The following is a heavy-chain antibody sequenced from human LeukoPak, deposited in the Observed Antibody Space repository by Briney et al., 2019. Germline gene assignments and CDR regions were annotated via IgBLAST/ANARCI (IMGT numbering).Heavy chain of an antibody. Sequence: GGSLRLSCAASGFNFSDYYMTWIRQAPGKGLEWVSYISGGSSYTNYADSVKGRFTISRDNAKNSLYLQMNSLRAEDTAVYYCASRGDTSGYYYFDYWGQGTLVTVSS. D-gene: IGHD3-22*01. CDR2: ISGGSSYT. J-gene: IGHJ4*02. CDR1: GFNFSDYY. CDR3: ASRGDTSGYYYFDY. V-gene: IGHV3-11*03.